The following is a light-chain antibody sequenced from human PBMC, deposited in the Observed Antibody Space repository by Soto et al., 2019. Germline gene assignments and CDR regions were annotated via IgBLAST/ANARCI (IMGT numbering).Light chain of an antibody. CDR1: QSIINF. CDR3: QRRSNWSTK. J-gene: IGKJ1*01. CDR2: AVS. V-gene: IGKV1-39*02. Sequence: DIQMTQSPSSLSASVLDIVTITCRASQSIINFLNWYQQMPGKAPKLLIYAVSNLESGVPSRFSGSGSGTDFTLTISSLEPEDFAVYYCQRRSNWSTKFGQGTKVDIK.